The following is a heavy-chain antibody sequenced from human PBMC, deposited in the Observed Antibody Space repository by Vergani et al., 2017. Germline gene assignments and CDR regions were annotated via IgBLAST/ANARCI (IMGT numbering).Heavy chain of an antibody. J-gene: IGHJ4*02. D-gene: IGHD3-3*01. CDR2: ISGSGGST. V-gene: IGHV3-23*01. CDR1: GFTFSSYA. CDR3: AEDYLPRTIFGVVIPSFDY. Sequence: EVQLLESGGGLVQPGGSLRLSCAASGFTFSSYAMSWVRQAPGKGLEWVSAISGSGGSTYYADSVKGRFTISRDNSKNTLYLQMNSLRAEDTAVYYCAEDYLPRTIFGVVIPSFDYWGQGTLVTVSS.